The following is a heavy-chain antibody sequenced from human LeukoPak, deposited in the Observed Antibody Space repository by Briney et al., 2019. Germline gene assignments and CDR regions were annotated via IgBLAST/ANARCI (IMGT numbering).Heavy chain of an antibody. CDR2: ISYDGSIK. CDR3: AKALAWGPVADPFDY. J-gene: IGHJ4*02. V-gene: IGHV3-30*18. D-gene: IGHD6-19*01. CDR1: GFTFSNYG. Sequence: PGGSLRLSCAASGFTFSNYGMHWDRQAPGKGLEWVAVISYDGSIKYYADSVKGRFTISRDNSKNTLYLQMNSLRAEDTAVYYCAKALAWGPVADPFDYWGQGTLVTVSS.